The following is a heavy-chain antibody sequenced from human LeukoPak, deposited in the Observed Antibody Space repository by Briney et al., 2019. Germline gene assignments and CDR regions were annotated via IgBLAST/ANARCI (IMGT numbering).Heavy chain of an antibody. CDR2: IIPILGIA. CDR3: ARVTAYYDFWSGYYPLDY. J-gene: IGHJ4*02. Sequence: GSSVKVSCKASGGTFSSYAISWVRQAPGQGLEWMGGIIPILGIANYAQKFQGRVTITADKSTSTAYMELSSLRSEDTAVYYCARVTAYYDFWSGYYPLDYWGQGTLVTVSS. D-gene: IGHD3-3*01. V-gene: IGHV1-69*04. CDR1: GGTFSSYA.